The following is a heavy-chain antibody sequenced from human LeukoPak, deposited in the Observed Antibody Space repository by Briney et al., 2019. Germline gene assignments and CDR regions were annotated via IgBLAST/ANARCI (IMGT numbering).Heavy chain of an antibody. Sequence: SETLSLTCTVSGGSISSSTYYWGWIRQPPGKGLEWIGNIYYSGSTYYNPSLKSRVTISVDTSKNQFSLKLSSVTAADTAVYYCARSYDSSGYQGRGFDYWGQGTLVTVSS. D-gene: IGHD3-22*01. CDR2: IYYSGST. CDR1: GGSISSSTYY. V-gene: IGHV4-39*07. J-gene: IGHJ4*02. CDR3: ARSYDSSGYQGRGFDY.